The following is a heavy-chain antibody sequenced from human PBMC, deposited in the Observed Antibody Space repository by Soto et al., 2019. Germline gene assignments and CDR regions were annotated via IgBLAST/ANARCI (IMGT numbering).Heavy chain of an antibody. Sequence: WGSLRPSCTDSGFAFPNYGINWVRQAPGKWLEWVSSISKSDYTYYSDSVKGRFAISRDNAKSSVSLQMNTLRVEDTAVYYCAKDLWELLGNYFDYGGQGTLLTVSS. CDR3: AKDLWELLGNYFDY. CDR1: GFAFPNYG. D-gene: IGHD1-26*01. V-gene: IGHV3-21*01. CDR2: ISKSDYT. J-gene: IGHJ4*02.